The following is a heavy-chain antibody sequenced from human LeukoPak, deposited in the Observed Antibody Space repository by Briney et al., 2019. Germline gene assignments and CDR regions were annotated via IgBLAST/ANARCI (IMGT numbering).Heavy chain of an antibody. CDR2: MNPNSGNT. V-gene: IGHV1-8*03. CDR3: ARVFNHYDSSGYYYYYMDV. Sequence: GASVKVSCKASGYTFTSYDINWVRQATGQGLEWMGWMNPNSGNTGYAQKFQGRVTITRNTSISTAYMELSSLRSEDTAVYYCARVFNHYDSSGYYYYYMDVWGKGTTVTISS. D-gene: IGHD3-22*01. J-gene: IGHJ6*03. CDR1: GYTFTSYD.